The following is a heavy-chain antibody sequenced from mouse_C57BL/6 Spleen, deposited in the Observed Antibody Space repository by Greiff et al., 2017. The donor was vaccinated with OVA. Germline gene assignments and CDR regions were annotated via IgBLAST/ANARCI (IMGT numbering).Heavy chain of an antibody. CDR3: ARGSSYLNY. J-gene: IGHJ2*01. V-gene: IGHV1-50*01. Sequence: QVQLQQPGAELVKPGASVKLSCKASGYTFTSYWMQWVKQRPGQGLEWIGEIDPSDSYTNYKKKFKGKATVTVDTAYRTAHMQLSSLTSEESAVYYCARGSSYLNYWGQGTTLTVSS. CDR1: GYTFTSYW. D-gene: IGHD1-1*01. CDR2: IDPSDSYT.